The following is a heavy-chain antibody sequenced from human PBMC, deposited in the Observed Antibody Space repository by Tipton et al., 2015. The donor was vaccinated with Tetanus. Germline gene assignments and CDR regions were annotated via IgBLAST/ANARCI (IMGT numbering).Heavy chain of an antibody. V-gene: IGHV4-34*01. D-gene: IGHD5-24*01. Sequence: LRLSCAASKFSFSRHSMNWVRQAPGKGLEWIGEISHSGSSSYSPSLRSRVTISVDTSKNQFSLRLRSVAAADTAVYYCARGGRDAYNNPLGAFDVWGRGTTVTVSS. CDR2: ISHSGSS. CDR1: KFSFSRHS. J-gene: IGHJ3*01. CDR3: ARGGRDAYNNPLGAFDV.